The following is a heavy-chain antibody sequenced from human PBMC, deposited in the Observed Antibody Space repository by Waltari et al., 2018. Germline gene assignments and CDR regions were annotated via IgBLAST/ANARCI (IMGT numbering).Heavy chain of an antibody. V-gene: IGHV1-69*12. Sequence: QVQLVQSGAEVKKPGSSVKVSCKASGGTFSSYAISWARQAPGQGLEWMGGITPIFGTANYAQKFQGRVTITADESTSTAYMELSSLRSEDTAVYYCASVSIAAEIYYYYYMDVWGKGTTVTISS. CDR3: ASVSIAAEIYYYYYMDV. J-gene: IGHJ6*03. CDR2: ITPIFGTA. CDR1: GGTFSSYA. D-gene: IGHD6-13*01.